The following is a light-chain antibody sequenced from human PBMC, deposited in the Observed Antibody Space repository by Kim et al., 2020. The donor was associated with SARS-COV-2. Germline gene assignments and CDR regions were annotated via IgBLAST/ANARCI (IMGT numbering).Light chain of an antibody. Sequence: ASVGDRVTITCRASQSISTWVAWYQQKPGKAPKLLISAASSLRSGVPSRFSGSGSGTDFTLTISNLQPEDFATYYCQEANFFPTTFGQGTRLEIK. CDR1: QSISTW. V-gene: IGKV1-12*01. CDR3: QEANFFPTT. J-gene: IGKJ5*01. CDR2: AAS.